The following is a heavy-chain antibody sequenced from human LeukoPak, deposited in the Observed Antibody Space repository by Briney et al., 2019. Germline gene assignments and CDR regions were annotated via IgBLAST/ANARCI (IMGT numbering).Heavy chain of an antibody. CDR2: INPSGGTT. D-gene: IGHD5-18*01. CDR3: AREIGPRQLHLWGSAFDY. CDR1: GYTFTSYY. J-gene: IGHJ4*02. V-gene: IGHV1-46*01. Sequence: EASVKVSCKASGYTFTSYYIHWVRQAPGQGLEWMGIINPSGGTTSYAQNFQGRVTMTRDTSTSTVYMELSSLRSEDTAVYYCAREIGPRQLHLWGSAFDYWGQGTLVTVSS.